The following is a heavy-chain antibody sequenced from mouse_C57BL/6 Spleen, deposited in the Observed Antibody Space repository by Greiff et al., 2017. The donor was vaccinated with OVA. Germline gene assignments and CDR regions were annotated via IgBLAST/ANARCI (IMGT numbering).Heavy chain of an antibody. J-gene: IGHJ3*01. CDR1: GFTFSSYA. Sequence: EVKLVESGEGLVKPGGSLKLSCAASGFTFSSYAMSWVRQTPEKRLEWVAYISSGGDYIYYADTVKGRFTISRDNARNTLYLQMSSLKSEDTAMYYCTRVDSNFFAYWGQGTLVTVSA. CDR2: ISSGGDYI. D-gene: IGHD2-5*01. V-gene: IGHV5-9-1*02. CDR3: TRVDSNFFAY.